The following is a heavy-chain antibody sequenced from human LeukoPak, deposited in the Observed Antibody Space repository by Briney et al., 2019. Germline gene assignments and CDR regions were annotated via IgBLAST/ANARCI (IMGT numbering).Heavy chain of an antibody. CDR1: GGSISSSSYY. Sequence: SETLSLTCTVSGGSISSSSYYWGWIRQPPGKGLEWIGSIYYSGSTYYNPSLKSRVTISVDTSKNQFSLKLSSVTAADTAVYYCARNWNFDYWGQGTLVTVSS. J-gene: IGHJ4*02. D-gene: IGHD1-1*01. CDR2: IYYSGST. CDR3: ARNWNFDY. V-gene: IGHV4-39*07.